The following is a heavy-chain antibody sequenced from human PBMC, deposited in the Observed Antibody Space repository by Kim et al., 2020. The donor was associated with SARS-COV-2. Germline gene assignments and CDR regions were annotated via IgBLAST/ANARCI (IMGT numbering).Heavy chain of an antibody. Sequence: GESLKISCKGSGYSFTNYWIGWVRQMPGKGLEWMGIVYPGDSNTRYSPSFQGQVTISVDKSISTAYLQWTSLKASDTAMYYCARIEYCGGDCYRNFDAWGQGTLVTV. J-gene: IGHJ4*02. CDR1: GYSFTNYW. D-gene: IGHD2-21*02. CDR3: ARIEYCGGDCYRNFDA. V-gene: IGHV5-51*01. CDR2: VYPGDSNT.